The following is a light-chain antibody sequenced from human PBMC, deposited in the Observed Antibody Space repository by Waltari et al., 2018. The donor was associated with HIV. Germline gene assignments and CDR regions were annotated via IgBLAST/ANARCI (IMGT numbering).Light chain of an antibody. CDR3: SSYAGGNNLV. CDR2: EVT. V-gene: IGLV2-8*01. Sequence: QSALPQPPSASGSPGPSVTISCTGTSSDVGGYTFVSWYQQHPGKAPKLMIFEVTKRPSGVPARFSGSKTGNTASLTVSGLQADDEADYYCSSYAGGNNLVFGGGTKLTVL. J-gene: IGLJ2*01. CDR1: SSDVGGYTF.